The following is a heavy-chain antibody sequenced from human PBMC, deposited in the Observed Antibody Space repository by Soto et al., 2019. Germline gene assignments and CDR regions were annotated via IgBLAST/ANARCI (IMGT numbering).Heavy chain of an antibody. D-gene: IGHD3-10*01. CDR2: IYYSGST. J-gene: IGHJ6*02. Sequence: PSETLSLTCTVSGGSISSYYWNWIRQPPGTGLGWMGYIYYSGSTNYNPSLKSRVTISVDTSKNKFSLKLSSVTAADTAVYYCARDQAYYYGSGSYRKRYYYYGMDVWGQGTTVTVSS. CDR1: GGSISSYY. V-gene: IGHV4-59*01. CDR3: ARDQAYYYGSGSYRKRYYYYGMDV.